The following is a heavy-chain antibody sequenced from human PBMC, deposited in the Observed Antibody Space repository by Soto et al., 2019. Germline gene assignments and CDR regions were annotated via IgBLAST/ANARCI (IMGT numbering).Heavy chain of an antibody. D-gene: IGHD6-13*01. Sequence: SETLSLTCTVSGDSIRNRNYYWGWIRQPPGKGLEWIGYIYDSGSTYYNSSLKSRVTMSVDTSKNQFSLNLSSVTAADTAVYYCARQLIYCGQGTPVTVSS. V-gene: IGHV4-61*05. CDR1: GDSIRNRNYY. J-gene: IGHJ4*02. CDR2: IYDSGST. CDR3: ARQLIY.